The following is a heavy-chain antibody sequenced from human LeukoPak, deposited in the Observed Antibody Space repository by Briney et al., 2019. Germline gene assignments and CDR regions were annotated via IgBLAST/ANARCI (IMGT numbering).Heavy chain of an antibody. J-gene: IGHJ4*02. CDR3: AKGSIMITFGGVIVDY. V-gene: IGHV3-23*01. D-gene: IGHD3-16*02. CDR1: GFTFSSYA. CDR2: ISGSGGST. Sequence: PGGSLRLSCAASGFTFSSYAMSWVRQAPGKGLEWVSAISGSGGSTYYADSVKGRFTISRDNSKNTLYLQMNSLRAEDTAVYYCAKGSIMITFGGVIVDYCGQGTLVTVSS.